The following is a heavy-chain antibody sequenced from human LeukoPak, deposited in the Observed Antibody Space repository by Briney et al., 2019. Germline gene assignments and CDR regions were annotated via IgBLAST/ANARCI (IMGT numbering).Heavy chain of an antibody. CDR2: IYSGGST. V-gene: IGHV3-66*01. CDR3: ASPVITFGGVID. CDR1: GFTVSSNY. Sequence: GGSLRLSCAASGFTVSSNYMSWVRQAPGKGLEWVSVIYSGGSTYYADSVKGRFTISRDNSKNTLYLQMNSLRAEDTAVYYCASPVITFGGVIDWGQGTLATVSS. D-gene: IGHD3-16*01. J-gene: IGHJ4*02.